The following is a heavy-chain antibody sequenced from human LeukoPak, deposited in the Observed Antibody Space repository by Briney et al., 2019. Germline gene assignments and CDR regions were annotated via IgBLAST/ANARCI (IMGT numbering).Heavy chain of an antibody. J-gene: IGHJ4*02. CDR3: ARASSYSCGYYFDY. CDR1: GGSISSYY. Sequence: SETLSLTCTVSGGSISSYYWSWIRQPPGKGLEWIGYIYYSGSTNYNPSLKSRVTISVDTSKNQFSLKLSSVTAADTAVYYCARASSYSCGYYFDYWGQGTLVTVSS. D-gene: IGHD3-22*01. V-gene: IGHV4-59*01. CDR2: IYYSGST.